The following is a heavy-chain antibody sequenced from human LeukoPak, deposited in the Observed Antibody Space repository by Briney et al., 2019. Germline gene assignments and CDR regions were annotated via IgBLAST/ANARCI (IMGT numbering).Heavy chain of an antibody. D-gene: IGHD3-10*01. V-gene: IGHV4-59*08. Sequence: KASETLSLTCTVSGGSIRSYYWSWIRQPPGKGLEWIAYIFYSGSTNYNPSLKSRVTISVDMSKNQFSLKLNSVTAADTAVYYCAGHDGSGRPLYYWGQGTLVTVSS. CDR2: IFYSGST. CDR1: GGSIRSYY. J-gene: IGHJ4*02. CDR3: AGHDGSGRPLYY.